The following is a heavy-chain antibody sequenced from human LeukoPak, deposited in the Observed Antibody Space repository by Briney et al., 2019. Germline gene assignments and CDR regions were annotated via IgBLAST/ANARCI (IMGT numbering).Heavy chain of an antibody. V-gene: IGHV1-18*01. CDR1: GYTFTSYG. CDR2: MSAYNGNT. Sequence: GASVKVSCKASGYTFTSYGISWVRQAPGQGLEWMGWMSAYNGNTNYAQKLQGRVTMTTNTSTSTAYMELRSLRSEDTAVYYCARVHGAIFGVVTSHFYYYSMDVWGKGTTVTVSS. D-gene: IGHD3-3*01. CDR3: ARVHGAIFGVVTSHFYYYSMDV. J-gene: IGHJ6*03.